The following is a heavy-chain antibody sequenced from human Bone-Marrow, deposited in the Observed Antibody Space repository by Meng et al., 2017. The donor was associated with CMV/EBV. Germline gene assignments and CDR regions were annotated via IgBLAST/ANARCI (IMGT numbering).Heavy chain of an antibody. V-gene: IGHV3-30-3*01. J-gene: IGHJ4*02. Sequence: GGSLRLSCAASGFTFSSNAMHWVRQAPGKGLEWVAFISYDGSNKYYADSVKGRFTISRDSSKSTLYLQMNSLRAEDTDVYYCAREGLEMATMLNVWGQGTLVTVSS. D-gene: IGHD5-24*01. CDR2: ISYDGSNK. CDR1: GFTFSSNA. CDR3: AREGLEMATMLNV.